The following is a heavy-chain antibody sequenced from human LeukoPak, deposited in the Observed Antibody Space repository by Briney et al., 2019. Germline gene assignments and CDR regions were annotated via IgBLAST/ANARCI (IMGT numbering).Heavy chain of an antibody. D-gene: IGHD3-3*01. J-gene: IGHJ5*02. CDR2: IRSKAYGGTT. CDR1: GFTFGDYA. CDR3: TRDSAYYDFWSGYTYNWFDP. V-gene: IGHV3-49*05. Sequence: KTGGSLRLSCTASGFTFGDYAMSWFRQAPGKGLEWVGFIRSKAYGGTTEYAASVKGRFTISRDDSKSIAYLQMNSLKTEDTAVYYCTRDSAYYDFWSGYTYNWFDPWGQGTLVTVSS.